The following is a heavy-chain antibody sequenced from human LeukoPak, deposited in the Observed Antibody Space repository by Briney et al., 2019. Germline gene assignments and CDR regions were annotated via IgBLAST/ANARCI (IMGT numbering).Heavy chain of an antibody. Sequence: GGSLRLSRAASGFTFSDYCMSWIRQAPGKGLEWVSYISSSGSTIYYADSVKGRFTISRDNAKNSLYLQMNSLRAEDTAVYYCARDMSRFTYDFWSGYYPQVDYRGQGTLVTVSS. J-gene: IGHJ4*02. D-gene: IGHD3-3*01. CDR2: ISSSGSTI. V-gene: IGHV3-11*01. CDR1: GFTFSDYC. CDR3: ARDMSRFTYDFWSGYYPQVDY.